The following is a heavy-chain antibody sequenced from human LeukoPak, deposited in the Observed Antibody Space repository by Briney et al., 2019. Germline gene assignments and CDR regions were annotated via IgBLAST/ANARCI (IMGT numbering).Heavy chain of an antibody. D-gene: IGHD2-15*01. CDR2: IIPILGIA. Sequence: SVEVSCKASGGTFSSYAISWVRQAPGQGLEWMGRIIPILGIANYAQKFQGRVTITADKSTSTAYMELSSLRSEDTAVYYCARAYCSGGSCYRETDYWGQGTLVTVSS. J-gene: IGHJ4*02. V-gene: IGHV1-69*04. CDR3: ARAYCSGGSCYRETDY. CDR1: GGTFSSYA.